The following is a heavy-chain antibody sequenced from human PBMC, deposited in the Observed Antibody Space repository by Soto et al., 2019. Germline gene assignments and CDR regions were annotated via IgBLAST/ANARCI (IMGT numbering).Heavy chain of an antibody. V-gene: IGHV2-5*02. J-gene: IGHJ5*02. CDR2: IYWDDDK. D-gene: IGHD1-1*01. Sequence: QITLKESGPTLVKPTQTLTLTCTFSGFSLSTNGVGVGWIRQPPGKALEWLALIYWDDDKRYSPSLKSRLTITKGTSKRQVVLTITNMDPVDTATYYCAHTVSRYLLYHWGQGTLVTVSS. CDR3: AHTVSRYLLYH. CDR1: GFSLSTNGVG.